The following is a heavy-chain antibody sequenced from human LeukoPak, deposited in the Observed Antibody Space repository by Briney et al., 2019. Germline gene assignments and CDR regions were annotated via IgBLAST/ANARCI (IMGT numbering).Heavy chain of an antibody. Sequence: GGSLRLSCAASGFTFSSYAMSWVRQAPGKGLEWVSAISGSGGSIYYADSVKGRFTISRDNSKNTLYLQMNSLRAEDTAVYYCAKDSIFSMGTAYYFDYWGQGTLVTVSS. J-gene: IGHJ4*02. CDR3: AKDSIFSMGTAYYFDY. V-gene: IGHV3-23*01. D-gene: IGHD2/OR15-2a*01. CDR1: GFTFSSYA. CDR2: ISGSGGSI.